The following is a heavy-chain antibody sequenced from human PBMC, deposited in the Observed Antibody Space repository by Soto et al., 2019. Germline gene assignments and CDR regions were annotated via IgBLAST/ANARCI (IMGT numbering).Heavy chain of an antibody. CDR3: ASPRELGYSYFYFFTLDV. D-gene: IGHD2-21*01. V-gene: IGHV1-2*02. Sequence: ASVKVSCKASGYTFTGYYVHWVRQAPGHGLEWLGWIHLNSGGPNYAQSFQGRVTMTRDMSASTVYMEMTGLNSDDTAVYYCASPRELGYSYFYFFTLDVWGQGTTVTVSS. CDR2: IHLNSGGP. J-gene: IGHJ6*02. CDR1: GYTFTGYY.